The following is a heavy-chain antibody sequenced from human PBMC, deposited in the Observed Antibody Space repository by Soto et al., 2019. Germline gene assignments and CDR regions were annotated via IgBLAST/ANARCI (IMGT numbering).Heavy chain of an antibody. J-gene: IGHJ5*02. CDR2: IYYSGST. Sequence: QVQLQESGPGLVKPSETLSLTCTVSGGSISSYYWSWIRQPPGKGLEWIGYIYYSGSTNYNPSLKRGVTISVDASKNQFSLKLSSVSAAYTAVYYCARDQLRSGWFDPWGQGTLVTVSS. CDR1: GGSISSYY. D-gene: IGHD2-2*01. V-gene: IGHV4-59*01. CDR3: ARDQLRSGWFDP.